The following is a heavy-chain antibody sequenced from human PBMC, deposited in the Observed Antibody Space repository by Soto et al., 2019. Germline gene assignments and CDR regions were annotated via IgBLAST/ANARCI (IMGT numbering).Heavy chain of an antibody. CDR2: IYYSGST. CDR1: GSSIRSSSYY. J-gene: IGHJ5*02. V-gene: IGHV4-39*01. Sequence: PSETLSLTCTVSGSSIRSSSYYWVWIRQPPGKGLEWIWSIYYSGSTYYNPSLKSRVTISVDTSKNQFSLKLSSVTAADTAVYYCARRLRWRYSSSWAALNWFDPWGQGTLVTVS. CDR3: ARRLRWRYSSSWAALNWFDP. D-gene: IGHD6-13*01.